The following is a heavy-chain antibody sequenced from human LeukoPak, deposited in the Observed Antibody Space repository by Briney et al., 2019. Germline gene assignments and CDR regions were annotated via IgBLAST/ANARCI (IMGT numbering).Heavy chain of an antibody. CDR1: GFTFSNAY. V-gene: IGHV3-15*01. Sequence: GGSLRLSCAASGFTFSNAYMSWVRQAPGKGLEWVGRIKSEAHGGTTEYAAPVKGRFTISRDDSKNTLFLQMNSLQTEDAALYYCATYSSSYYYFVYWGQGTLVTVSS. CDR3: ATYSSSYYYFVY. D-gene: IGHD6-13*01. J-gene: IGHJ4*02. CDR2: IKSEAHGGTT.